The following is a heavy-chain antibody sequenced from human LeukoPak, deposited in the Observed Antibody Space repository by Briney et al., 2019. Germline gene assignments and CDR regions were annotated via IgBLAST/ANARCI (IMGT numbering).Heavy chain of an antibody. CDR2: IYYSGST. CDR3: AREAGDGYKNPRNRFDY. J-gene: IGHJ4*01. Sequence: KSSQTLSLTCTVSGGSISSGDYYWSWIRQPPGKGLEWIGYIYYSGSTYYNPSLKSRVTISVDTSKNQFSLKLSSVTAADTAVYYCAREAGDGYKNPRNRFDYWGQGTLVTVSS. D-gene: IGHD5-24*01. V-gene: IGHV4-30-4*01. CDR1: GGSISSGDYY.